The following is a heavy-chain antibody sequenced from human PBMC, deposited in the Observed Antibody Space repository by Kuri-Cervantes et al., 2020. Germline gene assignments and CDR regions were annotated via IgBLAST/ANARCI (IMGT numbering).Heavy chain of an antibody. D-gene: IGHD1-1*01. CDR2: IYYSGST. J-gene: IGHJ4*02. V-gene: IGHV4-39*01. CDR3: ARPNNWNDPFDY. CDR1: GGSTSSSSYY. Sequence: SETLSLTCTVSGGSTSSSSYYWGWIRQPPGKGLEWIGSIYYSGSTYYNPSLKSRVTISVDTSKNQFSLKLSFVTAADTAVYYCARPNNWNDPFDYWGQGTLVTVSS.